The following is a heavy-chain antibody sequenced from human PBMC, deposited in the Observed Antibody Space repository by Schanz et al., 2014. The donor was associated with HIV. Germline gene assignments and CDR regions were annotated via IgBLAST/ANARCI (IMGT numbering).Heavy chain of an antibody. Sequence: QEQLVQSGPEVRRPGSSVKVSCKASEGIFNSYSISWVRQAPGQGLEWMGGIIPIFGTANYAQRFQGRVTITADASATTAYMTLGSLRSEDTAVYYCASLVGATGLELDYWGQGTLVTVSS. D-gene: IGHD1-26*01. J-gene: IGHJ4*02. V-gene: IGHV1-69*01. CDR3: ASLVGATGLELDY. CDR1: EGIFNSYS. CDR2: IIPIFGTA.